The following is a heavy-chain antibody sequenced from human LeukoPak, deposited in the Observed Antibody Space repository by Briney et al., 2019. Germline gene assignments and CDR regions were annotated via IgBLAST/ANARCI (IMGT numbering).Heavy chain of an antibody. CDR3: AKEETRPTMIVVVIPPTPPY. CDR1: GFTFSSYA. D-gene: IGHD3-22*01. J-gene: IGHJ4*02. CDR2: ISGSGGST. Sequence: GGSLRLSCAASGFTFSSYAMSWVRQAPGKGLEWVSAISGSGGSTYYADSVKGRFTISRDNSKNTLYLQMNSLRAEDTAVYYCAKEETRPTMIVVVIPPTPPYWGQGTLVTVSS. V-gene: IGHV3-23*01.